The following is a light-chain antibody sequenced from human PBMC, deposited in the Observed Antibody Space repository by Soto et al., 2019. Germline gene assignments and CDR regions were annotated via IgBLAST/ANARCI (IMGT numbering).Light chain of an antibody. Sequence: QSVLTQPPAVSGAPGQRVTISCTGSSSNIGAGYDVHWYQQLPGTAPKHLIYSNNNRPSGVPDRLSGSKSGTSASIDITGRQAEDDADYYCQAFDSSLSGWGLGGGTHRTVL. J-gene: IGLJ3*02. CDR2: SNN. CDR1: SSNIGAGYD. V-gene: IGLV1-40*01. CDR3: QAFDSSLSGWG.